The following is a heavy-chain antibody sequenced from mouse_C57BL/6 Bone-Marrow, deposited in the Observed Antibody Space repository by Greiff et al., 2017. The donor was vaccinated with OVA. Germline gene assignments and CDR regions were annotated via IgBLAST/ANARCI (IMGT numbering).Heavy chain of an antibody. Sequence: EVKLMESGGGLVQPGGSLKLSCVASGFTFSDYYMYWVRQTPEKRLEWVAYISNGGGSTYYPDTVKGRFTISRDNAKNTLYLQMSRLKSEDTAMYYCARQGLLPFMDYWGQGTSVTVSS. CDR1: GFTFSDYY. CDR3: ARQGLLPFMDY. J-gene: IGHJ4*01. CDR2: ISNGGGST. D-gene: IGHD2-3*01. V-gene: IGHV5-12*01.